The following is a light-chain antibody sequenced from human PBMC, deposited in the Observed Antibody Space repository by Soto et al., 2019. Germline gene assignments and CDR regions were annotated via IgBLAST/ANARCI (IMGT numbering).Light chain of an antibody. V-gene: IGLV2-14*01. CDR3: SSYTSSSTLV. J-gene: IGLJ1*01. Sequence: QSVLTQPASVSGSPGQSITISCTGTSSDVGGYNYVSWYQQHPGKDPKLMIYDVSNRPSGVSNRFSGSKSGNTASLTISGLQAEDEADYYCSSYTSSSTLVFGTGTKVTVL. CDR1: SSDVGGYNY. CDR2: DVS.